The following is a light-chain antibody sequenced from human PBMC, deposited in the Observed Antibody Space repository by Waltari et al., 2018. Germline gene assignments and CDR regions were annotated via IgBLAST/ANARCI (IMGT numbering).Light chain of an antibody. V-gene: IGLV4-69*01. CDR3: QTGGHGTWV. CDR2: VNSDGSH. CDR1: SGHSSNV. Sequence: QLVVTQSPSASAPLGASVKLTCTLSSGHSSNVIAWLQQRPEKGPRYLMKVNSDGSHSKGDVSPDRFSGSSSGAERYLTISSLQSDDEADYYCQTGGHGTWVFGGGTKLTVL. J-gene: IGLJ3*02.